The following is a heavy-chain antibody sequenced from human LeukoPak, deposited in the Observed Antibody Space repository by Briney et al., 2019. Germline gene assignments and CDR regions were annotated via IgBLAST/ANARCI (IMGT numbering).Heavy chain of an antibody. J-gene: IGHJ4*02. CDR1: GGSISSYY. D-gene: IGHD5-12*01. CDR3: ARRSGYSGYDFDY. V-gene: IGHV4-59*08. Sequence: PSETLSLTCTVSGGSISSYYWSWIRQPPGKGLEWIGYIYYSGSTNYNPSLKSRVTISVDTSKNQFSLKLSSVTAADTAVYYCARRSGYSGYDFDYWGQGTLVTVSS. CDR2: IYYSGST.